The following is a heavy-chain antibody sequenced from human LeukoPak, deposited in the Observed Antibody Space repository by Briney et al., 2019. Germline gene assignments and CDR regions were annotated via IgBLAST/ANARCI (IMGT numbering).Heavy chain of an antibody. CDR3: AKDPMVRGVIPYYFDY. J-gene: IGHJ4*02. D-gene: IGHD3-10*01. Sequence: AGGSLRLSCAASGFTFSSYAMSWVRQAPGKGLEWVSAISGSGGSTYYADSVKGRFTISRDNSKNTLYLQMNSLRAEDTAVYYCAKDPMVRGVIPYYFDYWGQGTLVTVSS. CDR1: GFTFSSYA. V-gene: IGHV3-23*01. CDR2: ISGSGGST.